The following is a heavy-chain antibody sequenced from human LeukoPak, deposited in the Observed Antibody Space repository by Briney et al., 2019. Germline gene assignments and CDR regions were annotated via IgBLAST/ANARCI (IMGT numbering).Heavy chain of an antibody. CDR3: ARVNGDHYGMDV. J-gene: IGHJ6*02. CDR2: ISGYNGNT. D-gene: IGHD2-21*02. CDR1: GYTFTTYG. Sequence: ASVKVSCKASGYTFTTYGVTWVRQAPGQGLEWMGWISGYNGNTNYAQNLQGRVTMTTDTSTSTAYLELRSLRSDDTAVYYCARVNGDHYGMDVWGQGTTVTVSS. V-gene: IGHV1-18*01.